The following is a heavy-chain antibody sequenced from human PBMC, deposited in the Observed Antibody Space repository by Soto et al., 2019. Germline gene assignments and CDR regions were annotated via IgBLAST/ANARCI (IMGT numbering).Heavy chain of an antibody. CDR3: ARDYYDFWSGPPYY. CDR1: GFTFSSYA. J-gene: IGHJ4*02. Sequence: QEQLVESGGGVVQPGRSLRLSCAASGFTFSSYAMHWVRQAPGKGLEWVAVISYDGSNKYYADSVKGRFTISRDNSKNTLYLQMNSLRAEDTAVYYCARDYYDFWSGPPYYWGQGTLVTVSS. CDR2: ISYDGSNK. V-gene: IGHV3-30-3*01. D-gene: IGHD3-3*01.